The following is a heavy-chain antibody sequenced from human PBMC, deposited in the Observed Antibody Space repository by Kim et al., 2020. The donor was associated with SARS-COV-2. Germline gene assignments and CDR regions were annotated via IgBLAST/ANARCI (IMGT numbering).Heavy chain of an antibody. CDR3: AKEGDGEDFWSGSFYYG. CDR1: GFTFSSYG. V-gene: IGHV3-30*18. Sequence: GGSLRLSCAASGFTFSSYGMHWVRPAPGKGLEWVAVISYDGSNKYYADSVKGRFTISRDNSKNTLYLQMNSLRAEDTAVYYCAKEGDGEDFWSGSFYYG. J-gene: IGHJ6*01. D-gene: IGHD3-3*01. CDR2: ISYDGSNK.